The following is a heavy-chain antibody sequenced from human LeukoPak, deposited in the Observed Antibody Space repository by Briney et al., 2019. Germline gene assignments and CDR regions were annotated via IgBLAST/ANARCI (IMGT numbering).Heavy chain of an antibody. CDR1: GYTFTSYG. Sequence: GASVEVSCKASGYTFTSYGISWVRQAPGQGLEWMGWISAYNGNTNYAQKLQGRVTMTTDTSTSTAYMELRSLRSDDTAVYYCAREERFGELIQIDYWGQGTLVTVSS. D-gene: IGHD3-10*01. CDR3: AREERFGELIQIDY. J-gene: IGHJ4*02. V-gene: IGHV1-18*01. CDR2: ISAYNGNT.